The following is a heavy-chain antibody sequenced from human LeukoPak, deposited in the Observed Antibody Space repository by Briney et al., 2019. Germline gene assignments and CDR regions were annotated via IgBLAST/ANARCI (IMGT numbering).Heavy chain of an antibody. CDR1: GFIFSSYS. CDR2: IKQDGSEK. V-gene: IGHV3-7*01. D-gene: IGHD4-11*01. Sequence: GGSLRLSCAASGFIFSSYSMNWVRQAPGKGLEWVANIKQDGSEKHYVDSVKGRFTISRDNAKNSLYLQMSSLRAEDTAVYYCTRVEETATTAAIIRKYSYYYYYMDVWGKGNTVTVSS. CDR3: TRVEETATTAAIIRKYSYYYYYMDV. J-gene: IGHJ6*03.